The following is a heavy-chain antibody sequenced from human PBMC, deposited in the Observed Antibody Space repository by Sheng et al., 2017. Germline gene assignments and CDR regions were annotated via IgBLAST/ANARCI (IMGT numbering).Heavy chain of an antibody. CDR2: ISGSGGST. CDR1: GFTFSSYA. V-gene: IGHV3-23*04. D-gene: IGHD6-19*01. Sequence: EVQLVESGGGLVQPWGVPSRLSCAASGFTFSSYAMSWVRQAPGKGLEWVSAISGSGGSTYYADSVKGRFTISRDNSKNTLYLQMNSLRAEDTAVYYCAKDSSGWYRLYYYYGMDVWGQGTTVTVSS. J-gene: IGHJ6*02. CDR3: AKDSSGWYRLYYYYGMDV.